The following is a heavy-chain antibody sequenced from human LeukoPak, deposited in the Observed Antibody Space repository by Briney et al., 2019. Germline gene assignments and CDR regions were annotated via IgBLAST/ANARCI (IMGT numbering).Heavy chain of an antibody. CDR2: INSNGGST. V-gene: IGHV3-64D*09. D-gene: IGHD5-12*01. J-gene: IGHJ4*02. CDR3: VKSGYSTLSDVDC. Sequence: PGGSLRLSCSASGFTFSSYAMHWVRQAPGKGLEFVSSINSNGGSTYHADSVKGRFTISRDNSKNTLYLQMSSLSAEDTAVYYCVKSGYSTLSDVDCRGQGTLVTVSS. CDR1: GFTFSSYA.